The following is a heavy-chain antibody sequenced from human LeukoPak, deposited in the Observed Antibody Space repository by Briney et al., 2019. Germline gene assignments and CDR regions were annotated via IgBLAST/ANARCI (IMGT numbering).Heavy chain of an antibody. CDR3: ASLIVDTAMVTSI. J-gene: IGHJ4*02. CDR2: IWYDGSDE. CDR1: GFTFSSHG. V-gene: IGHV3-33*01. D-gene: IGHD5-18*01. Sequence: PGGSPRLSCAASGFTFSSHGMHWVRQAPGKGLEWVSIIWYDGSDEYYADSVKGRFTISRDNSKNTLYLQMNSLRAEDTAVYYCASLIVDTAMVTSIWGQGTLVTVSS.